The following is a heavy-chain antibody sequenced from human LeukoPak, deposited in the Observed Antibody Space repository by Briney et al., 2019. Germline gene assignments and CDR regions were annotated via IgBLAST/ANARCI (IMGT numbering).Heavy chain of an antibody. D-gene: IGHD3-22*01. CDR1: GFTFSSYA. Sequence: GGSLRLSRAASGFTFSSYAMSWVRQAPGKGLEWVSAISGSGGSTYYADSVKGRFTISRDNSKNTLYLQMNSLRAEDTAVYYCAKDPYYDSSGYFDYGGQGTLVTVSS. CDR2: ISGSGGST. V-gene: IGHV3-23*01. J-gene: IGHJ4*02. CDR3: AKDPYYDSSGYFDY.